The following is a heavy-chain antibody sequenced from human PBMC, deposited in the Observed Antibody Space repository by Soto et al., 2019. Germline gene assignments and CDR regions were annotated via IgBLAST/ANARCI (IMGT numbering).Heavy chain of an antibody. V-gene: IGHV3-23*01. J-gene: IGHJ4*02. CDR3: AKDLKRRDIVAVIPTSPLES. CDR2: ITGTGSTT. D-gene: IGHD2-15*01. CDR1: GFTFGSYA. Sequence: TGGSLRLSCVASGFTFGSYAMSWVRQAPGKGLEWVSSITGTGSTTYYADSVKGRFTISRDNSRNTLYMQMSSLRAEDTALYFCAKDLKRRDIVAVIPTSPLESWGQGTLVTVSS.